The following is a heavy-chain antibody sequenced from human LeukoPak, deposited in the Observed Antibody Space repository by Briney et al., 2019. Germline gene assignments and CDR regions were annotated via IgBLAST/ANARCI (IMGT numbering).Heavy chain of an antibody. Sequence: GRSLRLSCAASGFTFSSYAMHWVRQAPGKGLEWVAVISYDGSNKYYADSVKGRFTISRDNSKNTLYLQMNSLRAEDTAVYYCARDPTVRGVIITIFDYWGQGTLVTVSS. D-gene: IGHD3-10*01. CDR3: ARDPTVRGVIITIFDY. CDR2: ISYDGSNK. J-gene: IGHJ4*02. CDR1: GFTFSSYA. V-gene: IGHV3-30-3*01.